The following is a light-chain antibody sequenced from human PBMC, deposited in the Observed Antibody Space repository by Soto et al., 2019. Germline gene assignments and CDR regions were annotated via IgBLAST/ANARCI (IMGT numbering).Light chain of an antibody. CDR1: SSDVDGYNY. CDR3: SSYTTSNTRQIA. J-gene: IGLJ1*01. CDR2: DVS. Sequence: QSVLTQPASVSGSPGQSITISCTGTSSDVDGYNYVSWYQHHPGKAPKLMIYDVSNRPSGVSNRFSGSKSGNTASLTISGLQPEDEADYYCSSYTTSNTRQIAFGTGTKVTVL. V-gene: IGLV2-14*03.